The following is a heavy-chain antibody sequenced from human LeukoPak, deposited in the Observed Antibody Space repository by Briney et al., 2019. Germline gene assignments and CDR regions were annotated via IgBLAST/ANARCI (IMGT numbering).Heavy chain of an antibody. CDR2: INHSGST. CDR1: GGSFSGYY. V-gene: IGHV4-34*01. CDR3: ARGVNILPVVDY. J-gene: IGHJ4*02. Sequence: HSETLSLTCAVYGGSFSGYYWSWIRQPPGKGLEWIGEINHSGSTNYNPSLKSRVTISVDTSKNQFSLKLSSVTAADTAVYYCARGVNILPVVDYWGQGTLVTVSS. D-gene: IGHD6-19*01.